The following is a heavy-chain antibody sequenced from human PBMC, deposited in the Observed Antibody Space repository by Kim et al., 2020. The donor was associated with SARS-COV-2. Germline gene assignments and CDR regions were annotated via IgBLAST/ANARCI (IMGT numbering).Heavy chain of an antibody. D-gene: IGHD6-19*01. CDR2: INPSGGST. J-gene: IGHJ4*02. CDR1: GYTFTSYY. CDR3: ASDPGASSGWYWFDY. Sequence: ASVKVSCKASGYTFTSYYMHWVRQAPGQGLEWMGIINPSGGSTSYAQKFQGRVTMTRDTSTSTVYMELSSLRSEDTAVYYCASDPGASSGWYWFDYWGQGTLVTVSS. V-gene: IGHV1-46*01.